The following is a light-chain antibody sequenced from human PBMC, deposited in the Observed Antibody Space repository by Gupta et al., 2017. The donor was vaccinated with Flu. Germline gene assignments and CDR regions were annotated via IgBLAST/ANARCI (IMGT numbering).Light chain of an antibody. V-gene: IGLV1-44*01. CDR1: SSNIGRYT. CDR3: VTWDDSLNGPV. Sequence: QSVLTQPPSASGTPGQSVTISCSGSSSNIGRYTVHWYHQAPGTAPKLLIHSNTQRPSGVPDRFSGSKSGTSASLAISGLQSEDDGDYYCVTWDDSLNGPVFGGGTRLTVL. J-gene: IGLJ3*02. CDR2: SNT.